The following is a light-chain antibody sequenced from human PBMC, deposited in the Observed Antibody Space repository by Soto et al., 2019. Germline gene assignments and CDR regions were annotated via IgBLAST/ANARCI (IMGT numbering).Light chain of an antibody. Sequence: DIVMTQSPDSLAVSLGEGATINCKSSQSLLHLAWYQQKPGQPPKLLIYWASTRESGVPDRFSGSGSGTDFTLTISSLQAEDVAVYYCQQYYTTPVTFGQGTKVDI. CDR3: QQYYTTPVT. CDR1: QSLLH. CDR2: WAS. V-gene: IGKV4-1*01. J-gene: IGKJ1*01.